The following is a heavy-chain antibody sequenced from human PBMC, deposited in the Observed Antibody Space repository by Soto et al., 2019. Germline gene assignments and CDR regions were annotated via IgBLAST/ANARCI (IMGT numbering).Heavy chain of an antibody. V-gene: IGHV1-69*13. CDR2: IIPIFGAA. J-gene: IGHJ4*02. D-gene: IGHD2-8*01. Sequence: ASVKVSCKASGGTFSKYTISWVRQAPGQGLEWMAGIIPIFGAAKAAQEFQGRVALTADESTTTAYMELSSLKSDDTAIYYCARDRNGNSLAYWGQGTLVTVSS. CDR1: GGTFSKYT. CDR3: ARDRNGNSLAY.